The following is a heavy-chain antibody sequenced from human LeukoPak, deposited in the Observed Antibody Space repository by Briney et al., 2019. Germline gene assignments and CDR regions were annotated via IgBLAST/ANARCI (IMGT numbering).Heavy chain of an antibody. CDR1: GGSISSYY. D-gene: IGHD3-10*01. Sequence: SETLSLTCTVSGGSISSYYWSWIRQPPGKGLEWIWYIYYSGSTNYNPSLKSRVTISVDTSKNQFSLKLSSVTAADTAVYYCARHGSGSYYSSAWDFDYWGQGTLVTVSS. V-gene: IGHV4-59*08. CDR2: IYYSGST. CDR3: ARHGSGSYYSSAWDFDY. J-gene: IGHJ4*02.